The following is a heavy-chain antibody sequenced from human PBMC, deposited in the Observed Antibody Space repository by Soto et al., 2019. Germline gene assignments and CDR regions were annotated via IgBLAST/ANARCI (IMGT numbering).Heavy chain of an antibody. D-gene: IGHD6-13*01. V-gene: IGHV1-69*13. Sequence: ASVKVSCKASGGTFSSYAISWVRQAPGQGLEWMGGIIPIFGTANYAQKFQGRVTITADESTSTAYMELSSLRSEDTAVYYCARDQSSRDYYYGMDVWGQGTTVTVSS. CDR2: IIPIFGTA. CDR1: GGTFSSYA. CDR3: ARDQSSRDYYYGMDV. J-gene: IGHJ6*02.